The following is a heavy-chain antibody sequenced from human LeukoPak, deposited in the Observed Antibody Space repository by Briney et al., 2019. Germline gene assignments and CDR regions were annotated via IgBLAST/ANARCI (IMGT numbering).Heavy chain of an antibody. J-gene: IGHJ3*02. CDR3: ATESPTSGGAFDI. CDR1: GFTFSDYT. V-gene: IGHV3-30-3*01. Sequence: PGGSLRLSCAASGFTFSDYTMHWVRQAPGKGLEWVAVISYDGSNKYYADSVKGRFTISRDNSKNTLYLQMNSLRAEDTAVYYCATESPTSGGAFDIWGQGTMVTVSS. D-gene: IGHD3-16*01. CDR2: ISYDGSNK.